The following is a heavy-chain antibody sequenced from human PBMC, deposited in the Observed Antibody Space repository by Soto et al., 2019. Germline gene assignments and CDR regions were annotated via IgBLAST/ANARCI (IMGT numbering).Heavy chain of an antibody. CDR2: IIPIFGTA. CDR3: ARKGPSGTQPLDY. J-gene: IGHJ4*02. CDR1: GGTFSSYA. V-gene: IGHV1-69*13. D-gene: IGHD3-10*01. Sequence: GASVKVSCKASGGTFSSYAISWVRQAPGQGLEWMGGIIPIFGTANYAQKFQGRVTITADESTSTAYMELSSLRSEDTAVYYCARKGPSGTQPLDYWGQGXLVTVYS.